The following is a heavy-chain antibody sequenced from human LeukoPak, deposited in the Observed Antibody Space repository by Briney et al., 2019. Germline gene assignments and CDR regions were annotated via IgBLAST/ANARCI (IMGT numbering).Heavy chain of an antibody. J-gene: IGHJ4*02. CDR2: IYYSGST. D-gene: IGHD2-15*01. CDR1: GGSASSGSYY. CDR3: ARVYCSGGSCYYDY. V-gene: IGHV4-61*01. Sequence: PSETLSLTCTVSGGSASSGSYYWSWIRQPPGKGLEWIGYIYYSGSTNYNPSLKSRVTISVDTSKNQFSLKLSSVTAADTAVYYCARVYCSGGSCYYDYWGQGTLVTVSS.